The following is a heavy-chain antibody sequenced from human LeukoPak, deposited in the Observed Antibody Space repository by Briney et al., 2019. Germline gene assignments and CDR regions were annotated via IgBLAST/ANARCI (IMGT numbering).Heavy chain of an antibody. J-gene: IGHJ4*02. CDR1: GFTVSSSY. CDR3: ARRINTAWGIDY. D-gene: IGHD3-16*01. CDR2: TYSSGNT. Sequence: GSLRLSCAASGFTVSSSYMNWVRQAPGKGLEWVSVTYSSGNTYYADSVKGRFTVSRDNSKNTLYLQMNSLRPDDTAVYYCARRINTAWGIDYWGQGTLVSVSS. V-gene: IGHV3-53*01.